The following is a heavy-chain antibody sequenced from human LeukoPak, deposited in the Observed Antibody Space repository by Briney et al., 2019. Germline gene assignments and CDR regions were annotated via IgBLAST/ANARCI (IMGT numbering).Heavy chain of an antibody. CDR3: ARDREVGATEAFDI. Sequence: ASVKVSCKASGYTFTGYYMHWVRQAPGQGLEWMGWINPNSGGTNYAQKFQGRVTMTRDTSISTAYMELSRLRSDDTAVYYCARDREVGATEAFDIWGQGTMVTVSS. J-gene: IGHJ3*02. CDR1: GYTFTGYY. D-gene: IGHD1-26*01. CDR2: INPNSGGT. V-gene: IGHV1-2*02.